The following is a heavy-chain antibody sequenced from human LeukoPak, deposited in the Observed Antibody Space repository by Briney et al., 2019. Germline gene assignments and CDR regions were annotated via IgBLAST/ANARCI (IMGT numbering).Heavy chain of an antibody. Sequence: GGSLRLSCAASGFTFSDYSMHWVRQAPGKGLNWVAFIRYDGNNKYYADSVKGRFTISRDNSKNMLYLEMNSLRAEDTAVYYCAKGNGDYVIDYMDVWGKGTTVTISS. CDR2: IRYDGNNK. V-gene: IGHV3-30*02. CDR1: GFTFSDYS. J-gene: IGHJ6*03. CDR3: AKGNGDYVIDYMDV. D-gene: IGHD4-17*01.